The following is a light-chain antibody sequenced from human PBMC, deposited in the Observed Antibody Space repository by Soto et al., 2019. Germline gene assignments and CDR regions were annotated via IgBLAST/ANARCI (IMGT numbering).Light chain of an antibody. V-gene: IGLV1-40*01. CDR3: QSYDSSLSAGV. CDR2: GNS. J-gene: IGLJ1*01. Sequence: QAVVTQPPSVSGAPGQRVTISCTGSSSNIGAGYDVHWYQQLPGTAPKLLIYGNSNRPSGVPDRFSGSKSGTSASLAITGLQAEDEADYYCQSYDSSLSAGVFGTGTKLTVL. CDR1: SSNIGAGYD.